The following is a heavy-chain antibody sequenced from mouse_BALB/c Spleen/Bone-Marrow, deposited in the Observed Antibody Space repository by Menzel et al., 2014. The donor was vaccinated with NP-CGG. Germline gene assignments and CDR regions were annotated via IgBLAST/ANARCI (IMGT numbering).Heavy chain of an antibody. CDR3: GGWVN. V-gene: IGHV1-37*01. D-gene: IGHD2-13*01. Sequence: EVQLVESGPELVKPGASVKISCKASGYSFTDYFMNWVKQSHGKSLEWIGRINPYNGDTFYNQKFKGKATLTVDKSSSTAHMELLSLTSEDSAIYYCGGWVNWGQGTTLTVSS. J-gene: IGHJ2*01. CDR2: INPYNGDT. CDR1: GYSFTDYF.